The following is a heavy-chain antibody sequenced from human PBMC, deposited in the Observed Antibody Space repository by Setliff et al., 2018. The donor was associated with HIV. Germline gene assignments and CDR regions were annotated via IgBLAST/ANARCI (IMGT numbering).Heavy chain of an antibody. CDR3: ARDTGWKIDI. D-gene: IGHD1-1*01. V-gene: IGHV3-7*03. CDR1: GFTLSNYG. CDR2: MNQNGGDK. J-gene: IGHJ3*02. Sequence: LRLSCAASGFTLSNYGMHWVRQAPGKGLEWVANMNQNGGDKNYVGSVRGRFTISRDNAKSSLYLQMNSLRAEDTAVYYCARDTGWKIDIWGQGTMVTVSS.